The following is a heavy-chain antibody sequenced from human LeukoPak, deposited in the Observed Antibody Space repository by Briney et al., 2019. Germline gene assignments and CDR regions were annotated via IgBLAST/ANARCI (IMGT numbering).Heavy chain of an antibody. D-gene: IGHD3-10*01. CDR2: IYYSGST. CDR1: GGSISSSSYY. CDR3: ARGRRYYGSGSYYRDY. J-gene: IGHJ4*02. Sequence: SETPSLTCTVSGGSISSSSYYWGWIRQPPGKGLEWIGSIYYSGSTYYNPSLKSRVTISVDTSKNQFSLKLSSVTAADTAVYYCARGRRYYGSGSYYRDYWGQGTLVTVSS. V-gene: IGHV4-39*01.